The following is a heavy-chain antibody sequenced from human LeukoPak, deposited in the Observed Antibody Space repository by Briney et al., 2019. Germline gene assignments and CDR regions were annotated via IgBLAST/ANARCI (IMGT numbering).Heavy chain of an antibody. V-gene: IGHV3-7*01. Sequence: GGSLRLSCAASGFTFSSYAMSWVRQAPGKGLEWVANIKQDGSEKYYVDSVKGRFTISRDNAKNSLYLQMNSLRAEDTAVYYCASQGGYDKYCSSTSCPGGGAFDIWGQGTMVTVSS. J-gene: IGHJ3*02. CDR1: GFTFSSYA. D-gene: IGHD2-2*01. CDR3: ASQGGYDKYCSSTSCPGGGAFDI. CDR2: IKQDGSEK.